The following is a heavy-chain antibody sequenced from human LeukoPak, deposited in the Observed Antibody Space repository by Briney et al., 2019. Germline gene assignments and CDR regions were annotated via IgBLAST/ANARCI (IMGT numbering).Heavy chain of an antibody. CDR1: GYSFTSYW. V-gene: IGHV5-51*01. J-gene: IGHJ5*02. CDR2: IYPGDSDT. Sequence: GESLKISCKGSGYSFTSYWIGWVRQMPGKGPEWMGIIYPGDSDTRYSPSLQGQVTISADKSISTAYLQWSSLKASDTAMYYCARRDYYGSGSYYNWFDPWGQGTLVTVSS. CDR3: ARRDYYGSGSYYNWFDP. D-gene: IGHD3-10*01.